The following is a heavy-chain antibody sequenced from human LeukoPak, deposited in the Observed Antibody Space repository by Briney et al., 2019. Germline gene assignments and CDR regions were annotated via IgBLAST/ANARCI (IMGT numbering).Heavy chain of an antibody. J-gene: IGHJ6*03. Sequence: SETLSPTCTVSGGSLNTNTWWSWVRQPPGKGLEWIGEINHSGSTNYNPSLKSRVTISVDTSKNQFSLKLSSVTAADTAVYYCARSVEGYCSGTSCYYYYYYMDVWGKGTTVTVSS. V-gene: IGHV4-4*02. CDR2: INHSGST. CDR1: GGSLNTNTW. CDR3: ARSVEGYCSGTSCYYYYYYMDV. D-gene: IGHD2-15*01.